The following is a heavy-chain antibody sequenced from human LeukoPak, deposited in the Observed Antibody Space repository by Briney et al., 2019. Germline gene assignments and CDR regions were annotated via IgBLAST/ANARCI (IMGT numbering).Heavy chain of an antibody. CDR1: GFTFSSYG. D-gene: IGHD3-9*01. V-gene: IGHV3-33*01. CDR2: IWYDGSNK. J-gene: IGHJ4*02. CDR3: ARDGGYYDILTGSDY. Sequence: PGRSLRLSCAAPGFTFSSYGMHWVRQAPGKGLEWVAVIWYDGSNKYYADSVKGRFTISRDNSKNTLYLQMNSLRAEDTAVYYCARDGGYYDILTGSDYWGQGTLVTVSS.